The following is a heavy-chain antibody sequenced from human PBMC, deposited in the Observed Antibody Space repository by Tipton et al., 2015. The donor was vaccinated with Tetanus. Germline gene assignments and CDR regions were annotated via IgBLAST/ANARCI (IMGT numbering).Heavy chain of an antibody. Sequence: TLSLTCTVSGGSISSYYWSWIRQPPGKGLEWIGYIYYSGSTNYNPSLKSRVTISVDTSKNQFPLKLSSVTAADTAVYYCVRERPTGDYDILTGYKGLDVWGQGTTVTVSS. J-gene: IGHJ6*02. CDR3: VRERPTGDYDILTGYKGLDV. CDR1: GGSISSYY. CDR2: IYYSGST. D-gene: IGHD3-9*01. V-gene: IGHV4-59*01.